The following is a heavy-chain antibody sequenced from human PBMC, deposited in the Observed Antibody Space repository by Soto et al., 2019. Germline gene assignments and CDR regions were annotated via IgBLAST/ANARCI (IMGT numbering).Heavy chain of an antibody. J-gene: IGHJ6*02. D-gene: IGHD3-10*01. V-gene: IGHV1-69*13. CDR2: IIPIFGTA. Sequence: SVKVSCKASGGTFSSYAISWVRQAPGQGLEWMGGIIPIFGTANYAQKFQGRVTITADESMSTAYMELSSLRSEDTAVYYCARETTMVRGVIITDVWGQGTTVTVSS. CDR3: ARETTMVRGVIITDV. CDR1: GGTFSSYA.